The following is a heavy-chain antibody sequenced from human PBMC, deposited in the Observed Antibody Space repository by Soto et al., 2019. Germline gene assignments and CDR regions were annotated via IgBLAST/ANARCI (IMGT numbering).Heavy chain of an antibody. Sequence: QVQLVESGGGVVQPGRSLRLSCAASGFTFSSYGMHWVRQAPGKGLEWVAVIWYDGSNKYYADSVKGRFTISRDNSKNTLYLQRNSLRAEDTAVYYCARRQGRWYYYYYGMDVWGQGNTVTVSS. CDR2: IWYDGSNK. CDR1: GFTFSSYG. V-gene: IGHV3-33*01. J-gene: IGHJ6*02. CDR3: ARRQGRWYYYYYGMDV.